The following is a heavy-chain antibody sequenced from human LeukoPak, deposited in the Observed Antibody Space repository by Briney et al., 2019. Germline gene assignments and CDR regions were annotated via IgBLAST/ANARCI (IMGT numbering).Heavy chain of an antibody. V-gene: IGHV3-23*01. CDR1: GFSFRSYP. D-gene: IGHD4/OR15-4a*01. J-gene: IGHJ4*02. CDR3: ARRAGAYSHPYDY. Sequence: GGSLRLSCAASGFSFRSYPMNWVRQAPGKGLEWVSTISGSDGSTYYADSVKGRFTISRDNSKNTLYLQMNSLRAEDTAVYYCARRAGAYSHPYDYWGQGTLVTVSS. CDR2: ISGSDGST.